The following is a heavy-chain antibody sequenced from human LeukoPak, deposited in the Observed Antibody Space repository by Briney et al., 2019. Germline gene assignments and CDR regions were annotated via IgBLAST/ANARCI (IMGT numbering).Heavy chain of an antibody. CDR1: GYTFTGYY. V-gene: IGHV1-2*02. D-gene: IGHD2-2*01. CDR2: INPNSGGT. CDR3: ARNLVVVPAAKSSYYYYYMDV. Sequence: GASVKVSCKASGYTFTGYYMHWVRQAPGQGLEWMGWINPNSGGTNYAQKFQGRVTMTRDTSTSTAYMELSRLRSDDTAVYYCARNLVVVPAAKSSYYYYYMDVWGKGTTVTVSS. J-gene: IGHJ6*03.